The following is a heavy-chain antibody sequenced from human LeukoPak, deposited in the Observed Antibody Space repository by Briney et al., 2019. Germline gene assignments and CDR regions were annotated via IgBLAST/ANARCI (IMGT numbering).Heavy chain of an antibody. CDR2: IKSKTTGGTT. CDR1: GFSFSNAW. CDR3: TTCTGGSCYSDY. J-gene: IGHJ4*02. V-gene: IGHV3-15*01. Sequence: GGSLRLSCAASGFSFSNAWMSWVRQAPGKGREWVGRIKSKTTGGTTDFAAPVKGRFTISRDDSKNTLYLQMNSLKIEDTAVYYCTTCTGGSCYSDYWGQGTLVTVSS. D-gene: IGHD2-15*01.